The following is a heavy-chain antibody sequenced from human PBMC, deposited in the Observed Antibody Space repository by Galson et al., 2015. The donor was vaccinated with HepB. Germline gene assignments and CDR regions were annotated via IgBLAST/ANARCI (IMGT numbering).Heavy chain of an antibody. D-gene: IGHD3-22*01. CDR1: GGSFSGYY. CDR2: INHSGST. Sequence: SETLSLTCAVYGGSFSGYYWSWIRQPPGKGLEWIGEINHSGSTNYNPSPKSRVTISVDTSKNQFSLKVTSVTAADTAVYYCARTADYSHSSGFYYPYWGQGTLVTVSS. CDR3: ARTADYSHSSGFYYPY. V-gene: IGHV4-34*01. J-gene: IGHJ4*02.